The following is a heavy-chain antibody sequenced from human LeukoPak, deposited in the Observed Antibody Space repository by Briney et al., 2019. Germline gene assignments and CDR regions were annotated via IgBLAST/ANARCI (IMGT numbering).Heavy chain of an antibody. CDR3: AKAGPRKDYEVDE. Sequence: PGGSLRLSCAASGLTFSSYAMSWVRQAPGKGLEWVSPISNSGGGTYYADSVKGRFTISRDNSKNTLYLQMNSLRAEDTAIYYCAKAGPRKDYEVDEGGQGSLVTVSS. V-gene: IGHV3-23*01. D-gene: IGHD4-17*01. J-gene: IGHJ4*02. CDR1: GLTFSSYA. CDR2: ISNSGGGT.